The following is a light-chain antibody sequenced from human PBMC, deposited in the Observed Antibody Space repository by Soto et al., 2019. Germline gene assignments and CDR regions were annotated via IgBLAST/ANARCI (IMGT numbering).Light chain of an antibody. CDR2: AAS. J-gene: IGKJ3*01. CDR3: QQSYSTPFT. CDR1: QSISSY. Sequence: DLQMTQSPSSLSASVGDRVTITCRASQSISSYLNWYQQKPGKAPKLLIYAASSLQSGVPSMFSGSGSATDFTLTISSLQPEDFATYYCQQSYSTPFTFGPGTKVDIK. V-gene: IGKV1-39*01.